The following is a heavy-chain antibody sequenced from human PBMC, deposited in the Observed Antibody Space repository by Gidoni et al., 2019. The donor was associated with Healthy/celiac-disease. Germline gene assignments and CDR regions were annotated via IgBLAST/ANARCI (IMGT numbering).Heavy chain of an antibody. CDR2: INHSGST. V-gene: IGHV4-34*01. CDR3: ARGQIAARARRGVFDY. J-gene: IGHJ4*02. D-gene: IGHD6-6*01. Sequence: QVQLQQWGAGLLKPSETLSLTCAVYGGSFSGYYWSWIRQPPGKGLEWIGEINHSGSTNYNPSLKSRVTISVDTSKNQFSLKLSSVTAADTAVYYCARGQIAARARRGVFDYWGQGTLVTVSS. CDR1: GGSFSGYY.